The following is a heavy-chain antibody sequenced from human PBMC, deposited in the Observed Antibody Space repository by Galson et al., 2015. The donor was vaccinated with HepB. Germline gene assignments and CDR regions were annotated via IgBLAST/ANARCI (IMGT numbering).Heavy chain of an antibody. CDR2: ITGDGGTT. D-gene: IGHD1-20*01. CDR1: GFTFSSFP. CDR3: AKRISGSTPTLDL. J-gene: IGHJ3*01. V-gene: IGHV3-23*01. Sequence: SLRLSCAASGFTFSSFPMHWVRQAPGKGLEWVSFITGDGGTTNYADSVRGRLTISRDNSKNTLYLHMNSLKVEDTAVYYCAKRISGSTPTLDLWGQGTMVTVSS.